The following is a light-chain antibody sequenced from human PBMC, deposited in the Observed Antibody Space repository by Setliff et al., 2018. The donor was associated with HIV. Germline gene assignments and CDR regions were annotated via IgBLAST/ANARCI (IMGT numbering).Light chain of an antibody. CDR3: SSCTTNTEV. J-gene: IGLJ3*02. CDR2: DVT. Sequence: QFVLTQPASVSGSPGQSITISCTAATSDVGGFTYVSWYQQHPGKAPKLMIYDVTHRPSGVSNRFSGSKSGNTASLTISGLQAEDEADYYCSSCTTNTEVFGGGTKVTVL. CDR1: TSDVGGFTY. V-gene: IGLV2-14*03.